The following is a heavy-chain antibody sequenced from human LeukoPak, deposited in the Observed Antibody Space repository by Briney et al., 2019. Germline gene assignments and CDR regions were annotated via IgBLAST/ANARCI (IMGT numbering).Heavy chain of an antibody. CDR2: IKSDGSST. Sequence: GGSLRLSCAASGFTLSTYWMHWVRQAPGKGLVWVLRIKSDGSSTKYADSVKGRFTISRDNAKNTLYLQMNSLRAEDTAVYYCARAYGGPDYWGQGTLVTVSS. CDR1: GFTLSTYW. J-gene: IGHJ4*02. D-gene: IGHD4-23*01. V-gene: IGHV3-74*03. CDR3: ARAYGGPDY.